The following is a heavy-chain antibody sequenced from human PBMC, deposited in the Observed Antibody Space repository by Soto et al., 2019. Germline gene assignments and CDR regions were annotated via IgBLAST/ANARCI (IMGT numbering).Heavy chain of an antibody. Sequence: EVQLLESGGDLVRPGTSLRLSCAASGFTFQQYTISWVRQAPGKGLEWVSSIYGSAARTFYADSVKGRFTISRDNSRNTVYLQMNNLRVEDTAVYYCAKDRQPDERWDIDWWGRGTRVTVSS. CDR3: AKDRQPDERWDIDW. D-gene: IGHD1-1*01. CDR1: GFTFQQYT. V-gene: IGHV3-23*01. CDR2: IYGSAART. J-gene: IGHJ4*02.